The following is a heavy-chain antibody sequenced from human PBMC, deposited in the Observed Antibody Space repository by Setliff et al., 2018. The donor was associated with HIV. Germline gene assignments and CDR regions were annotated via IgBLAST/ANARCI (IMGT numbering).Heavy chain of an antibody. J-gene: IGHJ4*02. CDR3: ARISPTLDYNGDSFDN. Sequence: GASVKVSCKASGFTFSDYYIHWVRQAPGQGLEWMGWINPNGGATHYAQMFRDSVIMTRDTSISTVYIRLISLKSDDTAVYYCARISPTLDYNGDSFDNWGQGTLVTVSS. CDR2: INPNGGAT. V-gene: IGHV1-2*02. CDR1: GFTFSDYY. D-gene: IGHD4-4*01.